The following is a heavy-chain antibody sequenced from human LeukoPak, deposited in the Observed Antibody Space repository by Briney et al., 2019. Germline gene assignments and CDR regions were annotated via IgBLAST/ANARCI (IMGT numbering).Heavy chain of an antibody. CDR2: IGGVDES. V-gene: IGHV3-23*01. J-gene: IGHJ4*02. D-gene: IGHD1-26*01. Sequence: GGSLRLSCAASGFTFSTYAMSWVRQAPGKGLEWVSIIGGVDESYYGDSVKGRFTIPRDNAKNSLYLHMNSLRAEDTAVYYCTRGTGSYDYWGQGTRVTVSS. CDR3: TRGTGSYDY. CDR1: GFTFSTYA.